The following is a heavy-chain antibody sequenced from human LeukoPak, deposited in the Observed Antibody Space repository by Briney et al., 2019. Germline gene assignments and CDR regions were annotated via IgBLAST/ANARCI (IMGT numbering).Heavy chain of an antibody. CDR3: ARLRGSKDY. CDR2: IYYSGST. CDR1: GGSISSYY. J-gene: IGHJ4*02. D-gene: IGHD5-12*01. Sequence: PSETLSLTCTVSGGSISSYYWSWIRQPPGKGLEWIGYIYYSGSTNYNPSLKSRVTISVDTSKNQFSLKLSSVTAADTAVYYCARLRGSKDYWGQGTLVTVSS. V-gene: IGHV4-59*12.